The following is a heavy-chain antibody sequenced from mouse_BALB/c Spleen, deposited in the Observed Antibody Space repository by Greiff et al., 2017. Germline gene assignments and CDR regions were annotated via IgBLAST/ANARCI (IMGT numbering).Heavy chain of an antibody. CDR2: ISSGGST. Sequence: EVKLMESGGGLVKPGGSLKLSCAASGFTFSSYAMSWVRQTPEKRLEWVASISSGGSTYYPDSVKGRFTISRDNARNILYLQMSSLRSEDTAMYYCARGGGSIFDYWGQGTTLTVSS. CDR3: ARGGGSIFDY. V-gene: IGHV5-6-5*01. J-gene: IGHJ2*01. D-gene: IGHD1-1*01. CDR1: GFTFSSYA.